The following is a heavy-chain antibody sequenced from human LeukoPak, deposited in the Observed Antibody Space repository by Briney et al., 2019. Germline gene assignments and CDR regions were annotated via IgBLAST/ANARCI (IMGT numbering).Heavy chain of an antibody. J-gene: IGHJ4*02. CDR2: INHSGST. CDR1: GGSFSGYY. V-gene: IGHV4-34*01. CDR3: ARGRNWGSRTRKAVYYFDY. D-gene: IGHD7-27*01. Sequence: KPSETLSLTCAVYGGSFSGYYWSWIRQPPGKGLEWIGGINHSGSTNYNPSLKSRVTISVDTSKNQFSLKLSSVTAADTAVYYCARGRNWGSRTRKAVYYFDYWGQGTLVTVSS.